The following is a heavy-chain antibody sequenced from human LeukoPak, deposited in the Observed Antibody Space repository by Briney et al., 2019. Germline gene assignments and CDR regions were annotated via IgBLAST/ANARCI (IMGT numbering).Heavy chain of an antibody. CDR1: EFTFSTYA. D-gene: IGHD3-10*01. CDR2: NSASGSLT. V-gene: IGHV3-23*01. CDR3: AKGWFGETLHGPHDY. J-gene: IGHJ4*02. Sequence: GGSLRLSCAASEFTFSTYAMSWVRQAPGKGLEWVSSNSASGSLTYYADSVKGRFTISRDNSKSILFLQMNSLTVEDTAVYYWAKGWFGETLHGPHDYWGQGTLVTVSS.